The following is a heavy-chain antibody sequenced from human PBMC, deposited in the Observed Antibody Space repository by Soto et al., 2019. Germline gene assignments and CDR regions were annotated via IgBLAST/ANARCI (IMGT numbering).Heavy chain of an antibody. D-gene: IGHD3-10*01. CDR3: ARDSELWFGELSVSAFDI. Sequence: ASVKVSCKASGGTFSSYTISWVRQAPGQGLEWMGRIIPILGIANYAQKFQGRVTITADKSTSTAYMELSSLRSEDTAVYYCARDSELWFGELSVSAFDIWGQGTMVTVSS. V-gene: IGHV1-69*04. CDR2: IIPILGIA. CDR1: GGTFSSYT. J-gene: IGHJ3*02.